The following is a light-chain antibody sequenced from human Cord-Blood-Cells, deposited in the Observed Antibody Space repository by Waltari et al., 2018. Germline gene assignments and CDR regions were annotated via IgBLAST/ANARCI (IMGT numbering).Light chain of an antibody. CDR2: AAS. CDR1: QSISSY. Sequence: DIQMTQYPSSLSASVGDRVTITCRASQSISSYLNWYQQKPGKATKLLIYAASSLQSGVPSRFSGSGSGTDFTLTISSLQPEDFATYYCQQSYSTLWTFGQGTKVEIK. J-gene: IGKJ1*01. CDR3: QQSYSTLWT. V-gene: IGKV1-39*01.